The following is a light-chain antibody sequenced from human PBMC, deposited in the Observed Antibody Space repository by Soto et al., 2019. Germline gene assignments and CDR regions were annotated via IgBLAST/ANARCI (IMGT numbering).Light chain of an antibody. CDR1: QSVSNSF. CDR3: QQYSSLPHT. J-gene: IGKJ2*01. V-gene: IGKV3-20*01. CDR2: GVS. Sequence: ESVLTQSPATLSLSPGERATLSCRASQSVSNSFFAWYQQKPGQAPRLLIYGVSSRGTGIPDRFSGSGSGTAFTLTISRLEPEDFVVYYCQQYSSLPHTFGQGTKLELK.